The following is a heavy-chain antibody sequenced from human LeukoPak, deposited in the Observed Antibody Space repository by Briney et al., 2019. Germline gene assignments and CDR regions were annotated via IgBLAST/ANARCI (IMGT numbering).Heavy chain of an antibody. J-gene: IGHJ4*02. Sequence: GGSLRLSCTASGFTFSNYWMHWVRQAPGKGLVWVSRINTDGSSTTYADSVKGRFTISRDNAKNTLYLQMNSLSAEDTAVYYCARGYSSSYRIDYWGQGTLVTVSS. D-gene: IGHD6-6*01. CDR3: ARGYSSSYRIDY. CDR1: GFTFSNYW. V-gene: IGHV3-74*01. CDR2: INTDGSST.